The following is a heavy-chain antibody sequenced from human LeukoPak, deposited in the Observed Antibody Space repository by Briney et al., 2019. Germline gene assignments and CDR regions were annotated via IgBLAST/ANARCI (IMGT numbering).Heavy chain of an antibody. V-gene: IGHV3-15*01. CDR3: TRGAIAYEFY. D-gene: IGHD2-2*02. CDR1: GFTFSNAW. J-gene: IGHJ4*02. CDR2: IKSKTDGGTT. Sequence: PGGSLRLSCAASGFTFSNAWMSWVRQAPGKGLEWVGRIKSKTDGGTTAYAAPVKGRFTIERDESTNKLYMQMNSLKTEDTAVYYCTRGAIAYEFYWGQGTLVTVSS.